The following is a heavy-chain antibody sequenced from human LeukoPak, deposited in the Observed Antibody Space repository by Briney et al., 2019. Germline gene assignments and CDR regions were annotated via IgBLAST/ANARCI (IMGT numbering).Heavy chain of an antibody. CDR1: GFTFSDYY. CDR3: AREPLSSMVRGVEGWFDP. CDR2: IFSTGSTT. Sequence: GGSLRLSCAASGFTFSDYYMSWIRQAPGKGLEWVSYIFSTGSTTYYADSVKGRFTISRDNAKNSLYLQMNSLRAEDTAVYYCAREPLSSMVRGVEGWFDPWGQGTLVTVSS. D-gene: IGHD3-10*01. J-gene: IGHJ5*02. V-gene: IGHV3-11*04.